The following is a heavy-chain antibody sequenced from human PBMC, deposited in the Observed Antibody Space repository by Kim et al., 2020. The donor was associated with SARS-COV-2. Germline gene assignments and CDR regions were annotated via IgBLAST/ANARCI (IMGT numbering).Heavy chain of an antibody. CDR3: ARTVAGTWDAFDI. V-gene: IGHV4-59*01. CDR1: GGSISSYY. CDR2: IYYSGST. J-gene: IGHJ3*02. D-gene: IGHD6-19*01. Sequence: SETLSLTCTVSGGSISSYYWSWIRQPPGKGLEWIGYIYYSGSTNYNPSLKSRVTISVDTSKNQFSLKLSSVTAADTAVYYCARTVAGTWDAFDIWGQGTMVTVSS.